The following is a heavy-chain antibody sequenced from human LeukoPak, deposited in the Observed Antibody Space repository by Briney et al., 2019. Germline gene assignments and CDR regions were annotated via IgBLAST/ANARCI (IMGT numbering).Heavy chain of an antibody. CDR1: GGSISSYY. V-gene: IGHV4-34*01. D-gene: IGHD3-10*01. CDR3: GSLHQVRGLTVFDL. Sequence: SETLSLTCTVSGGSISSYYWSWIRQPPGKGLEWIGEIHQSGRSNYNPSLKSRATLSIDTSKNQFSLNLRSVTAADTAVYYCGSLHQVRGLTVFDLWGQGTLVTVSS. CDR2: IHQSGRS. J-gene: IGHJ4*02.